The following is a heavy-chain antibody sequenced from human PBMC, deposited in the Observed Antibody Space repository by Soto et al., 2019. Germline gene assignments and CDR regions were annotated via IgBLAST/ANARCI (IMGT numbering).Heavy chain of an antibody. CDR1: GYTFTSYA. Sequence: GASVKVSCKASGYTFTSYAMHWVRQAPGQRLEWMGWINAGNGNTKYSQKFQGRVTITRDTSASTAYMELSSLRSEDTAVYYCARDVGVCGGNCYLPKSNWFDPWSQGTLVTVSS. V-gene: IGHV1-3*01. CDR2: INAGNGNT. J-gene: IGHJ5*02. CDR3: ARDVGVCGGNCYLPKSNWFDP. D-gene: IGHD2-21*02.